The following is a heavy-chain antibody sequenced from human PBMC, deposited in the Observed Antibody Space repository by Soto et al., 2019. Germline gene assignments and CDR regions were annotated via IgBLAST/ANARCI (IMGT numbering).Heavy chain of an antibody. CDR1: GYTFTSYA. Sequence: QVQLVQSGAEVKKPGASVKVSCKASGYTFTSYALLWVRQAPGQRLEWMGWINAGNGNTKYSQTFQGRVTITRDTSASTAYMELSSLRSEDTAVYYCARAQNLEMATPWGQGTLVTVSS. J-gene: IGHJ4*02. CDR3: ARAQNLEMATP. V-gene: IGHV1-3*01. D-gene: IGHD5-12*01. CDR2: INAGNGNT.